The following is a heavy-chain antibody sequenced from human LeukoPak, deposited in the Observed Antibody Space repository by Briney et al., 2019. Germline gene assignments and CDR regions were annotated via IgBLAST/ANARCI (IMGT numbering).Heavy chain of an antibody. CDR3: ARVLEEGYYYGMDV. Sequence: ASVRVSCKASGGTFSSYAISWVRQAPGQGLEWMGWISAYNGNTNYAQKLQGRVTMTTDTSTSTAYMELRSLRSDDTAVYYCARVLEEGYYYGMDVWGQGTTVTVSS. D-gene: IGHD1-1*01. J-gene: IGHJ6*02. CDR2: ISAYNGNT. CDR1: GGTFSSYA. V-gene: IGHV1-18*01.